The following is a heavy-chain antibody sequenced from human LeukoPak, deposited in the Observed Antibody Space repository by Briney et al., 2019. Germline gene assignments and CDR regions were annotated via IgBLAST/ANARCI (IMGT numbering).Heavy chain of an antibody. CDR3: AKVNDLGDFDY. CDR1: GFTFSSYA. J-gene: IGHJ4*02. CDR2: ISCSGGST. V-gene: IGHV3-23*01. Sequence: PGGSLRLSCAASGFTFSSYALSWVRQAPGRGVEWVSAISCSGGSTYYADSVKGRFTISRDNSKNTLYLQMNSLRAEDTAVYYCAKVNDLGDFDYWGQGTLVTVSS. D-gene: IGHD1-1*01.